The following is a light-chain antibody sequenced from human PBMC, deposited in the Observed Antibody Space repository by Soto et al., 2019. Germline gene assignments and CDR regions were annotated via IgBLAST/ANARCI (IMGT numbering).Light chain of an antibody. V-gene: IGKV3-20*01. CDR3: QQYGSSPGT. Sequence: EIVITQSPATLSLSPGERATLSFRASQSLTTDLAWYQQKPGQPPRLLIYGASTRDTDFPDRFSGSGSGTDFTLTINRLEPEDFAVYYCQQYGSSPGTFGQGTKVDIK. CDR1: QSLTTD. CDR2: GAS. J-gene: IGKJ1*01.